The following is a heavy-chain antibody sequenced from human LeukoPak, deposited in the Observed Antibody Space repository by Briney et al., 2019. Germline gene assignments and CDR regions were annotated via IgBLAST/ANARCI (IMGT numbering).Heavy chain of an antibody. D-gene: IGHD3-22*01. CDR1: GYSFTSYW. Sequence: GESLMISCKGSGYSFTSYWIGWVRQMPGKGLEWMGIIYPGDSDTRYSPSFQGQVTISADKSISTAYLQWSSLKASDTAMYYCARPPHPYYYDSSGYADYWGQGTLVTVSS. J-gene: IGHJ4*02. V-gene: IGHV5-51*01. CDR2: IYPGDSDT. CDR3: ARPPHPYYYDSSGYADY.